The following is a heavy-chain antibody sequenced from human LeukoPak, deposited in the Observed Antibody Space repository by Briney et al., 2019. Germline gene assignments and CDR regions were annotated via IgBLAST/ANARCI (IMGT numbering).Heavy chain of an antibody. J-gene: IGHJ4*02. D-gene: IGHD5-12*01. V-gene: IGHV4-39*07. CDR2: IFYTGNT. CDR1: GVYFSSRGCY. CDR3: ARGGSSGYDPFDY. Sequence: PSETLSLTYSVSGVYFSSRGCYWGWIRQPPGKGLEWIGSIFYTGNTYYNPSLKSRVTISVDTSKNQFSLKVTSVTAADTAVYYCARGGSSGYDPFDYWGQGTLVIVSS.